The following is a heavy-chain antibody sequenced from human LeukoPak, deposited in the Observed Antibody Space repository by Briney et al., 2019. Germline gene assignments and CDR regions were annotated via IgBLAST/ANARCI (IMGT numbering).Heavy chain of an antibody. V-gene: IGHV3-23*01. CDR3: AKGAGVVGFFLDY. D-gene: IGHD3-3*01. CDR2: ISGSGGTT. Sequence: GGSLRLSCAASGFTVSSNYMSWVRQAPGKGLDWVSAISGSGGTTYYADSVKGRLTISRDNSKNTLYLQMNSLGAEDTAVYYCAKGAGVVGFFLDYWGQGILVTVSS. CDR1: GFTVSSNY. J-gene: IGHJ4*02.